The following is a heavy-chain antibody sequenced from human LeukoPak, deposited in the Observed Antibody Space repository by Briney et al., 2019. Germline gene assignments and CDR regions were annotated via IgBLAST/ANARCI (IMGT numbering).Heavy chain of an antibody. J-gene: IGHJ3*02. CDR2: MHHSGIT. CDR1: GGSISNHY. V-gene: IGHV4-59*11. D-gene: IGHD4-11*01. CDR3: ARDPTTVTKGFDI. Sequence: SETLSLACTVSGGSISNHYWSWIRQTPGKGLEWIGYMHHSGITNYNPSLKRRITMSVDTSKNQLSLRLRSVTAADTALYYCARDPTTVTKGFDIWGQGTVVTVSS.